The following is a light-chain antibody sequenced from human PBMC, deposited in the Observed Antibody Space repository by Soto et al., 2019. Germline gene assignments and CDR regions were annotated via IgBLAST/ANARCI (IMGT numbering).Light chain of an antibody. CDR1: NSDVGDYNY. CDR3: SSYTHSNTRV. J-gene: IGLJ1*01. CDR2: EVS. Sequence: QSVLTQPASVSGSPGQSITISCTGTNSDVGDYNYVSWYQQHPGKAPKLIIYEVSNRPSGISDRFSASKSGNTASLTISGLQAEDEADYYCSSYTHSNTRVFGTGTKLTVL. V-gene: IGLV2-14*01.